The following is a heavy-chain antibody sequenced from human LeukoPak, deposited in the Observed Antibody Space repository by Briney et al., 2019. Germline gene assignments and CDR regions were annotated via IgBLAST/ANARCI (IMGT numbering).Heavy chain of an antibody. CDR1: GFTFSSYE. Sequence: GGSLRLSCAASGFTFSSYEMNWVRQAPGKGLEWVSSISSSSSYIYYADSVKGRFTISRDNAKNSLYLQMNSLRAEDTAVYYCAKPHFDSWGQGTLVTVSS. CDR2: ISSSSSYI. CDR3: AKPHFDS. J-gene: IGHJ4*02. V-gene: IGHV3-21*01.